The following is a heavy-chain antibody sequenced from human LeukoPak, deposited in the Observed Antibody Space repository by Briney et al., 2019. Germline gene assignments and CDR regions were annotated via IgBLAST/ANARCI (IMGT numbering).Heavy chain of an antibody. CDR2: INHSGST. J-gene: IGHJ3*02. CDR1: GGSFSGYY. CDR3: ARRGYCGGDCYDDAFDI. Sequence: SETLSLTCADYGGSFSGYYWSWIRQPPGKGLEWIGEINHSGSTNYNPSLKSRVTISVDTSKNQFSLKLSSVTAADTAVYYCARRGYCGGDCYDDAFDIWGQGTMVTVSS. V-gene: IGHV4-34*01. D-gene: IGHD2-21*02.